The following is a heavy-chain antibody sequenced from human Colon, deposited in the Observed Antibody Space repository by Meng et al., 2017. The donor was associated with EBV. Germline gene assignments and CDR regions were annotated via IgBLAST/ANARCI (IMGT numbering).Heavy chain of an antibody. Sequence: QLQESGPGLVKPSXXXXLPCVVSGGSISSSYWWTWVRQSPGKGLEWIGEMYHSGTTNYNPSLKSRVTISMGKSNNQLSLKLNSVTAADTAVYYCATQESRDGHNPYWGQGTLVTVSS. D-gene: IGHD5-24*01. CDR2: MYHSGTT. CDR1: GGSISSSYW. V-gene: IGHV4-4*02. CDR3: ATQESRDGHNPY. J-gene: IGHJ4*02.